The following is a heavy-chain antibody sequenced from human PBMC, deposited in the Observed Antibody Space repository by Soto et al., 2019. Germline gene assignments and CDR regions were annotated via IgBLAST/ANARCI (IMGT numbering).Heavy chain of an antibody. Sequence: XETLSLTCTVAGCSISGSSYYWGWIRQPPGKGLECIGIVHYSGSTDYNPSLKSRVTISVDTSKNQFSLKLTSVTAADTAVYFCASFSGATYGDYGGGINYWGQGTLVTVSS. J-gene: IGHJ4*02. CDR1: GCSISGSSYY. D-gene: IGHD4-17*01. V-gene: IGHV4-39*01. CDR2: VHYSGST. CDR3: ASFSGATYGDYGGGINY.